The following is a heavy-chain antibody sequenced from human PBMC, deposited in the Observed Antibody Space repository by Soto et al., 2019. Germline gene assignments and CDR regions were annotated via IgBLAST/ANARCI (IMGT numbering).Heavy chain of an antibody. Sequence: GGSLRLSCTTSGFSFARFPLTCVRQAPGQGLEWVATIVGRAAKTHYADSVKGRFSISRDTSRNTFYLQMNNLRADDTAIYYCAKWTYLAFWVQGLRVTVSS. CDR2: IVGRAAKT. D-gene: IGHD2-21*01. CDR1: GFSFARFP. J-gene: IGHJ4*02. V-gene: IGHV3-23*01. CDR3: AKWTYLAF.